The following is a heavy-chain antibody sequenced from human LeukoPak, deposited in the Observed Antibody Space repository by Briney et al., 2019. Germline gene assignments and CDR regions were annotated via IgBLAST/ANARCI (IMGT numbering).Heavy chain of an antibody. Sequence: SVKVSCKASGGTFSSYAISWVRQAPGQGLEWMGRFIPILGIANYAQKFQGRVTITADKSTSTAYMELSSLRSEDTAVYYCARDRGGVYCSSTSCRGDYYYYGMDVWGQGTTVTVSS. CDR1: GGTFSSYA. J-gene: IGHJ6*02. V-gene: IGHV1-69*04. D-gene: IGHD2-2*01. CDR2: FIPILGIA. CDR3: ARDRGGVYCSSTSCRGDYYYYGMDV.